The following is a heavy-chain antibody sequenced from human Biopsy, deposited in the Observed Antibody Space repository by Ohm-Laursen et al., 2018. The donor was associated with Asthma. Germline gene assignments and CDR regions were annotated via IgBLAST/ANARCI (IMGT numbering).Heavy chain of an antibody. CDR2: IYYSGST. J-gene: IGHJ2*01. Sequence: TLSLTCAVSGDSISSNSWWTWVRQSPGRGLEWIGEIYYSGSTNYHPSLKGRVTISVANSKNQFSLRLTSVTAADTAVYYCARAIGTGDWYFDVWGRGTLVTVSS. V-gene: IGHV4-4*02. CDR3: ARAIGTGDWYFDV. D-gene: IGHD1-1*01. CDR1: GDSISSNSW.